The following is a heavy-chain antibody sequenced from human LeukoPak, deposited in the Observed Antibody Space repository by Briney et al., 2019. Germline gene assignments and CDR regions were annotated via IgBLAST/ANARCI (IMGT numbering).Heavy chain of an antibody. CDR1: GFTFSSYA. V-gene: IGHV3-23*01. CDR2: ISGSGGST. CDR3: AKGTYYYDSSGYYSAAGPYYFDY. D-gene: IGHD3-22*01. J-gene: IGHJ4*02. Sequence: QPGGSLILSCAASGFTFSSYAMSWGRQAPGKGLEWVSAISGSGGSTYYADTVKGRFTISRDNSKNTLYLKMNSLRAEDTAVYYCAKGTYYYDSSGYYSAAGPYYFDYWGQGTLVTVSS.